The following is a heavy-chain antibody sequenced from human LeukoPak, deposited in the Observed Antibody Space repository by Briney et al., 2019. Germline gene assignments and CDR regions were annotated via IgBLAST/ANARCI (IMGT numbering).Heavy chain of an antibody. J-gene: IGHJ4*02. CDR2: IYYSGST. D-gene: IGHD3-10*01. CDR1: GGSISSGGYY. Sequence: SQTLSLTCTVSGGSISSGGYYWSWIRQHPGKGLEWIGYIYYSGSTYYNPSIKSRVTISVDTSKNQFSLKLSSVTAADTAVYYCARVKAALWFGESPFDYWGQGTLVTVSS. V-gene: IGHV4-31*03. CDR3: ARVKAALWFGESPFDY.